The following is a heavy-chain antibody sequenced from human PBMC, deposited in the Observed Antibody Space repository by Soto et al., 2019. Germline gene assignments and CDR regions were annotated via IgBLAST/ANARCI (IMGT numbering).Heavy chain of an antibody. V-gene: IGHV3-48*03. J-gene: IGHJ4*02. Sequence: GSLRLSCAASGFTFSSYEMNWVRQAPGKGLEWVSYISSSGSTIYYADSVKGRFTISRDNAKNSLYLQMNSLRAEDTAVYYCARAFYYDSSGYYDYWGQGTLVTVSS. CDR3: ARAFYYDSSGYYDY. CDR1: GFTFSSYE. CDR2: ISSSGSTI. D-gene: IGHD3-22*01.